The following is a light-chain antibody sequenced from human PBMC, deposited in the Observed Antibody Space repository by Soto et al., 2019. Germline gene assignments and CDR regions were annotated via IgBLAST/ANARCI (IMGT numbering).Light chain of an antibody. V-gene: IGLV2-14*03. Sequence: QSALTQPASVSGSPGQSITISCTGTSSDVGGYNYVSGYQHHPGKAPKLMIYDVSNRPSGVSNRFSGSKSGNTASLTISGLQPEDEADYYCSSYTTSNTRQIVFGTGTKLTVL. J-gene: IGLJ1*01. CDR1: SSDVGGYNY. CDR2: DVS. CDR3: SSYTTSNTRQIV.